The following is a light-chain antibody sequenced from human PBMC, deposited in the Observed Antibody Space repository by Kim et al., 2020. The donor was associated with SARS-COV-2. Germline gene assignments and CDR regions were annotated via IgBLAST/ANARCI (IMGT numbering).Light chain of an antibody. V-gene: IGLV1-40*01. Sequence: GQRVTISCTGSSSNIGAGYAVHWYQQLPGTAPKLLIYGNNNRPSGVPDRFSVSKSGTSASLAITGLQAEDEADYYCQSYDSSLSVIFGGGTQLTVL. J-gene: IGLJ2*01. CDR3: QSYDSSLSVI. CDR2: GNN. CDR1: SSNIGAGYA.